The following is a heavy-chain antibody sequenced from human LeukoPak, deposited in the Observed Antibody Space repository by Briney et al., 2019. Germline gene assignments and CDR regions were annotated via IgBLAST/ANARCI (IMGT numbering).Heavy chain of an antibody. CDR3: ARGLGYSSSWYRWDWFDP. J-gene: IGHJ5*02. CDR1: GGSISSSSYY. CDR2: IYYSGST. D-gene: IGHD6-13*01. Sequence: PSETLSLTCTVSGGSISSSSYYWGWIRQPPGKGLEWIGSIYYSGSTYYNPSLKSRVTISVDTSKNQFSLKLSSVTAADTAVYYCARGLGYSSSWYRWDWFDPWGQGTLVTVSS. V-gene: IGHV4-39*01.